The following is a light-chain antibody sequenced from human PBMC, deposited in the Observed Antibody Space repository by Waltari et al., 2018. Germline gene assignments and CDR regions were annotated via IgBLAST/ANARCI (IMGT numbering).Light chain of an antibody. Sequence: EIVMTQSPATLSVSPGESATLSCRASQSISRDLAWYQQKPGHAPRLLISGASTRATGISGRFSGSGSGTDFTLTNTSLQSEDFAVYYCQQYNDWPLTFGGGTKVEIK. CDR3: QQYNDWPLT. CDR1: QSISRD. V-gene: IGKV3-15*01. J-gene: IGKJ4*01. CDR2: GAS.